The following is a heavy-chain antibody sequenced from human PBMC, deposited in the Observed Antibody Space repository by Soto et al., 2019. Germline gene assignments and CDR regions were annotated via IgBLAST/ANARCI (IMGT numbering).Heavy chain of an antibody. Sequence: ASVKVSCKASGYTFTSYDINWVRQATGQGLEWMGWMNPNSGNTGYAQKFQGRVTMTRNTSISTAYMELSSLRSEDTAVYYCARRRGMPPQNKHYSNYRRNWFEPWGQGTLVTVSS. CDR1: GYTFTSYD. D-gene: IGHD4-4*01. J-gene: IGHJ5*02. V-gene: IGHV1-8*01. CDR2: MNPNSGNT. CDR3: ARRRGMPPQNKHYSNYRRNWFEP.